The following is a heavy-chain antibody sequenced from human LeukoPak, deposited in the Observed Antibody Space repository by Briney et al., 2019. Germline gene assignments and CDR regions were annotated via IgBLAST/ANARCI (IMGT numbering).Heavy chain of an antibody. CDR1: GHTFIGQY. Sequence: GASVKVSCKASGHTFIGQYMHWVRQAPGQGLEWMGWINPNSGGTNYAQKFHGSVTMTRDTSISAAYMELSRLTSDDTAVHYCARGGGYSNGYVDYWGQGTLVTVSS. V-gene: IGHV1-2*02. D-gene: IGHD5-18*01. CDR2: INPNSGGT. J-gene: IGHJ4*02. CDR3: ARGGGYSNGYVDY.